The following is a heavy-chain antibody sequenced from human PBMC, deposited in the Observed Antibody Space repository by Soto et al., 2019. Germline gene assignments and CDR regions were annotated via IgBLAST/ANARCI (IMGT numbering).Heavy chain of an antibody. D-gene: IGHD6-13*01. CDR1: GFTFSDYY. V-gene: IGHV3-11*01. CDR3: AKRGSSSHGPIDY. J-gene: IGHJ4*02. CDR2: ISSSGGST. Sequence: QVQLVESGGGLVKPGGSLRLSCAASGFTFSDYYMSWIRQAPGKGLEWVSYISSSGGSTYYADSVKGRFTISRDNSKNTLYLQMNSLRAEDTAVYYCAKRGSSSHGPIDYWGQGTLVTVSS.